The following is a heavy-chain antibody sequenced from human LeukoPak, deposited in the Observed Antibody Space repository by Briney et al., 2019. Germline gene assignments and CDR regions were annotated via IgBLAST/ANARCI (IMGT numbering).Heavy chain of an antibody. D-gene: IGHD4-23*01. Sequence: SETLSLTCTVSGGSISSYYWNWIRQPPGKGLEWIGYIYYSGSTNYNPSLKSRVTISVDTSKNQFSLKLSSVTAADTAVYYCARLSTVGVSYYYYYMDVWGKGTTVTISS. CDR1: GGSISSYY. CDR2: IYYSGST. J-gene: IGHJ6*03. CDR3: ARLSTVGVSYYYYYMDV. V-gene: IGHV4-59*12.